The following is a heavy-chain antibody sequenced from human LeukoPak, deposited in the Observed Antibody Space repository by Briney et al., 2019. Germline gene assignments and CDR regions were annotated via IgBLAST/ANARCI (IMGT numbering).Heavy chain of an antibody. CDR2: IYYSGST. D-gene: IGHD3-16*02. CDR3: ARYIMITFGGVIGYYFDY. J-gene: IGHJ4*02. Sequence: SQTLSLTCAVSGASISSSGYSWSWIRQPPGKGLEWIGYIYYSGSTNYNPSLKSRVTISVDTSKNQFSLKLSSVTAADTAVYYCARYIMITFGGVIGYYFDYWGQGTLVTVSS. CDR1: GASISSSGYS. V-gene: IGHV4-61*08.